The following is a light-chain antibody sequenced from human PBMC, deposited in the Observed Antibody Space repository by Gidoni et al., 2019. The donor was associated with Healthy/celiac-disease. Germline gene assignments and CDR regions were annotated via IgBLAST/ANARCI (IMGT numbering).Light chain of an antibody. V-gene: IGKV1-9*01. CDR2: AAS. J-gene: IGKJ3*01. CDR1: QGISSY. CDR3: QQLNS. Sequence: DIQFTQSPSFLSAYVGDRVTITRRASQGISSYLAWYLQKPGKAPKLLIYAASTLQSGVTSRFSGSGSGTEFTLKISRVQAEDFATYYCQQLNSFGPGTKVDIK.